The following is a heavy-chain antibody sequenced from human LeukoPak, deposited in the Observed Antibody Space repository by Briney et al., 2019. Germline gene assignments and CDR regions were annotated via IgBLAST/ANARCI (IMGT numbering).Heavy chain of an antibody. CDR1: GYTFTSYG. J-gene: IGHJ4*02. CDR2: ISAYNANT. Sequence: ASVKVSCKTSGYTFTSYGISWVRQAPGQGLEWMGWISAYNANTNYAQNLQGRVTMTTDTSTTTAYMELRSLRSDDTAVYYCARVRAPGSSGSEGYWGQGTLVTVSS. CDR3: ARVRAPGSSGSEGY. D-gene: IGHD6-19*01. V-gene: IGHV1-18*01.